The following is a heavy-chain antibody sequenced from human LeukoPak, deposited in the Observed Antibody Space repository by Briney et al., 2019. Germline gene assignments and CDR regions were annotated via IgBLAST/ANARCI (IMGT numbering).Heavy chain of an antibody. J-gene: IGHJ3*02. CDR1: GFTFSTYA. CDR2: ISYDGGNK. CDR3: ARDWATTDGFDI. Sequence: GGSLRLSCAASGFTFSTYAMHWVRQAPGKGLEWVAVISYDGGNKYYADSVKGRFTISRDNSKNTLYLQMNSLRGEDTAVYYCARDWATTDGFDIWGQGTMVTVSS. V-gene: IGHV3-30-3*01. D-gene: IGHD1-1*01.